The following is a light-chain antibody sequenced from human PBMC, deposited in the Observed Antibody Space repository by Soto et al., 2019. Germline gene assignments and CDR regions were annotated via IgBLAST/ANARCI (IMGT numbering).Light chain of an antibody. CDR1: LSVSSY. CDR2: GPS. V-gene: IGKV3-15*01. CDR3: QQYNDWRPYT. Sequence: EIVMTQSPATLSVSPGERATLSCGASLSVSSYLAWYQHIPGQAPRLLIYGPSSRATGIPPRFSGSVSWTDFTLTISCLQYEDFAVYYCQQYNDWRPYTFGQGTKLEIK. J-gene: IGKJ2*01.